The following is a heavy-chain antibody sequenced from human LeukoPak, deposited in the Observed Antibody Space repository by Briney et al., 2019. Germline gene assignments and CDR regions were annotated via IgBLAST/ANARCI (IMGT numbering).Heavy chain of an antibody. CDR2: IRYDGSNK. Sequence: PGGSLRLSCAASGFTFSSYGMHWVRQAPGKGLEWVAFIRYDGSNKYYADSVKGRFTISRDNSKNTLYLQMNSLRAEDTAVYYCAKAVGNIVVVPAAIKVQVYYYYCMDVWGKGTTVTVSS. CDR3: AKAVGNIVVVPAAIKVQVYYYYCMDV. J-gene: IGHJ6*03. D-gene: IGHD2-2*02. V-gene: IGHV3-30*02. CDR1: GFTFSSYG.